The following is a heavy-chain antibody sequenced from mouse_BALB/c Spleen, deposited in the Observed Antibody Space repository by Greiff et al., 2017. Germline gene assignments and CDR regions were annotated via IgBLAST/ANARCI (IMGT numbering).Heavy chain of an antibody. V-gene: IGHV5-4*02. CDR3: ARPPLYYYGSSYDAMDY. CDR2: ISDGGSYT. CDR1: GFTFSDYY. D-gene: IGHD1-1*01. J-gene: IGHJ4*01. Sequence: DVHLVESGGGLVKPGGSLKLSCAASGFTFSDYYMYWVRQTPEKRLEWVATISDGGSYTYYPDSVKGRFTISRDNAKNTLYLQMSSLKSEDTAMYYCARPPLYYYGSSYDAMDYWGQGTSVTVSS.